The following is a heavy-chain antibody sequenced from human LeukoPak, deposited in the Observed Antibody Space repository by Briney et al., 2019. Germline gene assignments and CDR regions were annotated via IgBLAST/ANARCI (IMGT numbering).Heavy chain of an antibody. CDR1: GYTFTDYY. CDR2: INPNSGGT. Sequence: ASVKVSCKASGYTFTDYYIHWMRQAPGQGLEWMGRINPNSGGTNYAQKLQGRVTMTTDTSTSTAYMELRSLRSDDTAVYYCARDNPVLVVVAATPTDYWGQGTLVTVSS. D-gene: IGHD2-15*01. V-gene: IGHV1-2*06. CDR3: ARDNPVLVVVAATPTDY. J-gene: IGHJ4*02.